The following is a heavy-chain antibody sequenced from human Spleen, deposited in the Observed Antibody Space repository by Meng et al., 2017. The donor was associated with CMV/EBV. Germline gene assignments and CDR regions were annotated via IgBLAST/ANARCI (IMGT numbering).Heavy chain of an antibody. V-gene: IGHV4-59*11. D-gene: IGHD2-2*01. CDR2: IYYSGST. J-gene: IGHJ4*02. Sequence: GSLRLSCTVSGGSISSHYWSWVRQPPGKGLEWIGYIYYSGSTYYNPSLKSRVTISVDTSKNQFSLKLSSVTAADTAFYYCARDSRSTSSLDYWGQGTLVTVSS. CDR1: GGSISSHY. CDR3: ARDSRSTSSLDY.